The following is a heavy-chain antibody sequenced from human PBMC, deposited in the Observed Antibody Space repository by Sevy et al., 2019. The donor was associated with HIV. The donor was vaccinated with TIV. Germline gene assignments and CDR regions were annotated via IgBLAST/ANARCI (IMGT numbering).Heavy chain of an antibody. J-gene: IGHJ6*02. CDR2: IWYDGSNK. Sequence: GGSLRLSCAASGFTFSSYGMHWVRQAPGKGLEWVALIWYDGSNKYYADSVKGRFTSSRDKSKNTLYLQMNSLRAEDTAVYYCARGGLRYYGMDVWGQWTTVTVSS. V-gene: IGHV3-33*01. D-gene: IGHD3-16*01. CDR3: ARGGLRYYGMDV. CDR1: GFTFSSYG.